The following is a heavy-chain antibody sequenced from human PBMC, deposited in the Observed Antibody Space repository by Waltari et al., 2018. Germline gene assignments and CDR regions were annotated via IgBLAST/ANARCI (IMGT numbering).Heavy chain of an antibody. CDR2: IIPIFGTA. Sequence: QSGAEVKKPGSSVKVSCKASGGTFSSYAISWVRQAPGQGLEWMGGIIPIFGTANYAQKFQGRVTITTDESTSTAYMELSSLRSEDTAVYYCARKAALAAPGYYYGMDVWGQGTTVTVSS. CDR1: GGTFSSYA. D-gene: IGHD2-15*01. J-gene: IGHJ6*02. CDR3: ARKAALAAPGYYYGMDV. V-gene: IGHV1-69*05.